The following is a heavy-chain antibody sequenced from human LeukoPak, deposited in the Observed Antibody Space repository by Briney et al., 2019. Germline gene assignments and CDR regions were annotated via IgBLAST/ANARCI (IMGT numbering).Heavy chain of an antibody. V-gene: IGHV3-13*01. CDR1: GFTFSSFD. CDR3: ARGPPRGKYYYMDV. J-gene: IGHJ6*03. Sequence: GGSLRLSCAASGFTFSSFDMHWVPQPTGQGLEWVSTIGTASDTYYPGSVEGRFTLSRDNAKNSLYLQMNSLTGGDTAVYYCARGPPRGKYYYMDVWGKGTTVTVSS. CDR2: IGTASDT. D-gene: IGHD1-1*01.